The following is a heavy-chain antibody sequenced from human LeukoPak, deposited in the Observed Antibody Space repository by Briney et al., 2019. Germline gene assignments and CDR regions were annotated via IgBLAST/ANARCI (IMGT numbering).Heavy chain of an antibody. J-gene: IGHJ4*02. Sequence: PGMSLRLSCAASGFTFSNYWMHWVRQAPGKGLVWVSRINSDGGATSYADSVKGRFTISRDNAKDTLFLQMNSLRAGDTAVYYCARVGTIRGSGWYLIDYWGQGTLVTVSS. CDR3: ARVGTIRGSGWYLIDY. D-gene: IGHD6-19*01. V-gene: IGHV3-74*01. CDR1: GFTFSNYW. CDR2: INSDGGAT.